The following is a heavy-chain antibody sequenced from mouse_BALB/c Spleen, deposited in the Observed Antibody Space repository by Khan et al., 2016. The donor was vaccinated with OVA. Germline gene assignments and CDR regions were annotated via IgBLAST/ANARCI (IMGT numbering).Heavy chain of an antibody. Sequence: VQLQESGAERAKPGASVKMSCKAFGYTFTTYWMHWVKQRPGQGLEWIGYINPTSGYTDYNEKFKDRATLSADKSSSTAYMQLSSLTSEDSAVYYCTRDRIDYWGQGTTLTVSS. CDR3: TRDRIDY. J-gene: IGHJ2*01. V-gene: IGHV1-7*01. CDR1: GYTFTTYW. CDR2: INPTSGYT.